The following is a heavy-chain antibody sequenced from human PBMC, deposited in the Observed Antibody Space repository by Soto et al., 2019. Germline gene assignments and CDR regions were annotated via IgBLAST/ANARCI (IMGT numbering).Heavy chain of an antibody. CDR1: GGSISSYY. V-gene: IGHV4-59*08. D-gene: IGHD6-13*01. Sequence: QVQLQESGPGLVKPSETLSLTCTVSGGSISSYYWSWIRQPPGKGLEWIGYIYYSGSTNYNPSLKSRVTISVDTSKNQFSLKLSSVTAADTAVYYCARRRGGSSWSDLDYWGQGTLVTVSS. J-gene: IGHJ4*02. CDR3: ARRRGGSSWSDLDY. CDR2: IYYSGST.